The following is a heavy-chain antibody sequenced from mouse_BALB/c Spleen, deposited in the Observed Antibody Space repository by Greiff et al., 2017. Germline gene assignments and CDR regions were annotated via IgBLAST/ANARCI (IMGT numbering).Heavy chain of an antibody. CDR2: INPNNGGT. Sequence: VQLQQSGPELVKPGASVKIPCKASGYTFTDYNMDWVKQSHGKSLEWIGDINPNNGGTIYNQKFKGKATLTVDKSSSTAYMELRSLTSEDTAVYYCARNYRYDEDFAYWGQGTLVTVSA. J-gene: IGHJ3*01. CDR3: ARNYRYDEDFAY. CDR1: GYTFTDYN. D-gene: IGHD2-14*01. V-gene: IGHV1-18*01.